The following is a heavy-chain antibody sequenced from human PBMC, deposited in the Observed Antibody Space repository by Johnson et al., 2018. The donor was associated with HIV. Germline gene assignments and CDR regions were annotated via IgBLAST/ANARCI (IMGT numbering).Heavy chain of an antibody. CDR2: ISWNSGSI. Sequence: VQLVESGGGLVQPGGSLRLSCAASGFTFDDYAMHWVRQAPGKGLEWVSGISWNSGSIGYADSVKGRFTISRDNAKNSLYLQMNSLSAEDTAVYYCARVGAFGDGISLGAFDIWGQGTMVTVSS. J-gene: IGHJ3*02. D-gene: IGHD3-10*01. V-gene: IGHV3-9*01. CDR1: GFTFDDYA. CDR3: ARVGAFGDGISLGAFDI.